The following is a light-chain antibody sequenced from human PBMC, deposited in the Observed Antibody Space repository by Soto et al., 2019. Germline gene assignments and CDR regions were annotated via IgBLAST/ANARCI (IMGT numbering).Light chain of an antibody. Sequence: DIQMTQSPSSLSASVEDRVSITCRASQSISQYVAWYQQKPGKAPKLLIYAATVLQGGVPSRFSGTGSATEFILTISSLQPEDSATYYCQQVNSYPLTFGGGTKVDIK. CDR2: AAT. J-gene: IGKJ4*01. CDR1: QSISQY. V-gene: IGKV1-9*01. CDR3: QQVNSYPLT.